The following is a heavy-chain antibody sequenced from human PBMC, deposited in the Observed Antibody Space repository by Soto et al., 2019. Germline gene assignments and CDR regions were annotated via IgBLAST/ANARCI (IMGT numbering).Heavy chain of an antibody. V-gene: IGHV1-8*01. J-gene: IGHJ3*02. Sequence: ASVKVSFKASGYTFTSYDINWVRQATGQGLEWMGWMNPNSGNTGYAQKFQGRVTMTRNTSISTAYMELSSLRSEDTAVYYCARVSSGEEGAFDIWGQGTMGTVSS. CDR2: MNPNSGNT. CDR1: GYTFTSYD. D-gene: IGHD3-10*01. CDR3: ARVSSGEEGAFDI.